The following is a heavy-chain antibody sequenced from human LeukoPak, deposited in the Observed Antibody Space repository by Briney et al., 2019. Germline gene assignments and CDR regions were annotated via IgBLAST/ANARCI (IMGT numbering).Heavy chain of an antibody. CDR3: ARDITMVRGVVPYYYYGMDV. CDR2: LYSGGST. Sequence: GGSLRLSCAASGFTVGTNYMTWVRQAPGKGLEWVSVLYSGGSTYYADSVKGRFTISRDNSKNTLYLQMNSLRAEDTAVYYCARDITMVRGVVPYYYYGMDVWGQGTTVTVSS. CDR1: GFTVGTNY. D-gene: IGHD3-10*01. J-gene: IGHJ6*02. V-gene: IGHV3-53*05.